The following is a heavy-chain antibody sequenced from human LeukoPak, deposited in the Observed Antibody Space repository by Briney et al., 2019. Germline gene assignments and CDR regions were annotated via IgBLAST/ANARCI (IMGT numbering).Heavy chain of an antibody. CDR2: IRSNGGST. D-gene: IGHD3-10*01. V-gene: IGHV3-64D*06. J-gene: IGHJ5*02. Sequence: GGSLRPSCSASGFTFSSYAIHWVRQAPGKGLEYFSAIRSNGGSTYYADSVKGRFTISRDNSKNTLYLQMSSLRAEDTAVYYCARGFGSGIYYVSPWGQGTLVTVSS. CDR1: GFTFSSYA. CDR3: ARGFGSGIYYVSP.